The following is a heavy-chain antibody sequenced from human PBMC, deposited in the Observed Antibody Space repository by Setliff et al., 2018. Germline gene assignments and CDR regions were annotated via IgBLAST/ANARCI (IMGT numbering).Heavy chain of an antibody. CDR3: ARGSTMIQGVRLYYHGLDV. J-gene: IGHJ6*02. V-gene: IGHV4-38-2*01. CDR2: INHRGST. D-gene: IGHD3-10*01. Sequence: SETLSLTCGVSGSSISNDYYWSWIRQPPGKGLEWIEEINHRGSTNYSPSLRSRVTMSVDTSNNQFSLKLSSVTAADTAVYYCARGSTMIQGVRLYYHGLDVWGQGTTVTVSS. CDR1: GSSISNDYY.